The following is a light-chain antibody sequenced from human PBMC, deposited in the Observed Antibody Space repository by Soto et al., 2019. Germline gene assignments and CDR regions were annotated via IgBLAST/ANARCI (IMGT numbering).Light chain of an antibody. CDR3: QQPSNWPIFT. V-gene: IGKV3-11*01. CDR1: QSVSDF. J-gene: IGKJ3*01. Sequence: EIVLTQSPGTLSLFPGERATLSCRASQSVSDFLAWYQQKPGQAPRLLIYDAAKRAPGIPARFSGSGSGTDFALTISSLEPEDSAVYYCQQPSNWPIFTFGPGTKV. CDR2: DAA.